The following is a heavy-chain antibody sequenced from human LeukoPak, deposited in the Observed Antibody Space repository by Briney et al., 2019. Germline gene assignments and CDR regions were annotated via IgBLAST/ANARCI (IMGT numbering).Heavy chain of an antibody. J-gene: IGHJ4*02. CDR1: GFTFSSYY. D-gene: IGHD3-22*01. Sequence: GGSLRLSCAASGFTFSSYYMNWVRQAPGKGLEWVANIEPDGSGKFYVDSVKGRFTISRDNAKNSLYLQMNSLRAEDTAVYYCATEHDSGYCGYWGQGTLVTVSS. CDR3: ATEHDSGYCGY. V-gene: IGHV3-7*01. CDR2: IEPDGSGK.